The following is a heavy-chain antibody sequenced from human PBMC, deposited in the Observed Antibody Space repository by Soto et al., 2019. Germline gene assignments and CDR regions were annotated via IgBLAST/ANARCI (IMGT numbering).Heavy chain of an antibody. CDR3: GRDDYYDFWSGYQGDYYGMDV. J-gene: IGHJ6*02. CDR2: ISAYNGNT. D-gene: IGHD3-3*01. CDR1: GYTFTSYG. Sequence: ASVKVSCKASGYTFTSYGISWVRQAPGQGLEWMGWISAYNGNTNYAQKLQGRVTMTTDTSTSTAYMELRSLRSDDTAVYYCGRDDYYDFWSGYQGDYYGMDVWGQGTTVTVSS. V-gene: IGHV1-18*01.